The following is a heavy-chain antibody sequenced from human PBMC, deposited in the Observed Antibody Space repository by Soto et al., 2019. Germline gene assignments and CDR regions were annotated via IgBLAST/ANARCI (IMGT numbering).Heavy chain of an antibody. J-gene: IGHJ4*02. CDR3: AKSPGMYYYDSSGYYHYDY. Sequence: GSLRLSCAASGFTFISYAMSWVLQAPWKGLEWVSAISGSGVSTYYADSVKGRFTISRDNSKNTLYLQMNSLRAEDTAVYYCAKSPGMYYYDSSGYYHYDYWGQGTLVTVSS. D-gene: IGHD3-22*01. CDR1: GFTFISYA. CDR2: ISGSGVST. V-gene: IGHV3-23*01.